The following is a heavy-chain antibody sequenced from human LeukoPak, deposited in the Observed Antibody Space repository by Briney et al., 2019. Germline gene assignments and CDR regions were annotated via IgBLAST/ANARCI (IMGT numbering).Heavy chain of an antibody. CDR2: INPYSGDT. D-gene: IGHD3-10*01. Sequence: ASVKVSCKASGYSFTGYYIHWVRQAPGQGLEWMGWINPYSGDTKSAQKFQGRVTMTRDTSISTGYMELYSLRSEDTAVYYCARGVSGSECQDWGQGTLVTVSS. CDR1: GYSFTGYY. CDR3: ARGVSGSECQD. V-gene: IGHV1-2*02. J-gene: IGHJ4*02.